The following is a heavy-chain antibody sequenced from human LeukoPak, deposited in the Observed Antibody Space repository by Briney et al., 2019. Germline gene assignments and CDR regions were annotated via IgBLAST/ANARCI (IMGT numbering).Heavy chain of an antibody. D-gene: IGHD3-22*01. CDR2: IDTKTGNP. V-gene: IGHV7-4-1*02. J-gene: IGHJ4*02. CDR1: GYTFSSCA. Sequence: ASVRVSCKASGYTFSSCAINWVRQAPGQGLEYMGWIDTKTGNPTYAQGFTGRFVFSLDTSVSTAYLQISSLKAEDTAVYYCAIHPSDSSGYFSYWGQGALVTVSS. CDR3: AIHPSDSSGYFSY.